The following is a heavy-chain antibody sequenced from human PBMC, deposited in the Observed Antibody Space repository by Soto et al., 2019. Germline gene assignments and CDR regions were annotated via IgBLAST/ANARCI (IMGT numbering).Heavy chain of an antibody. CDR1: GYTFTTYD. Sequence: QVQLVQSGAEVKEPGASVKVSCQASGYTFTTYDINWVRQATGKGLEWMGWMNTKTGKAGYALKCQGRVTMTRNTYTSTAYLEVSSLISEDTAVFFCVRGPYSGFAYWGQGTLVTVSS. CDR2: MNTKTGKA. J-gene: IGHJ4*02. V-gene: IGHV1-8*01. CDR3: VRGPYSGFAY. D-gene: IGHD5-12*01.